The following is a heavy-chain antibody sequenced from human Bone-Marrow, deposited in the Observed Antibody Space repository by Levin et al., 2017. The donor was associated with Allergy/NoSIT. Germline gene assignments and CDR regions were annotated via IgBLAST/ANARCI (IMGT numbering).Heavy chain of an antibody. V-gene: IGHV4-4*02. CDR2: IYHSGGT. CDR3: ARDNGDYDSSGYYFDY. CDR1: GGSISSSNW. J-gene: IGHJ4*02. Sequence: TLSLTCAVSGGSISSSNWWSWVRQPPGKGLEWIGEIYHSGGTNYNPSLKSRVTISVDKSRNQFSLKLSSVTAADTAVYYCARDNGDYDSSGYYFDYWGQGTLVTVSS. D-gene: IGHD3-22*01.